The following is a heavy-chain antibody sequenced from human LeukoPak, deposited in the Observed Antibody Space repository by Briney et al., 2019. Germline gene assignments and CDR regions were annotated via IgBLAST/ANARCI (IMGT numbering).Heavy chain of an antibody. CDR1: GYTFTSYD. Sequence: ASVKVSCKASGYTFTSYDINWVRQATGQGLEWMGWISAYNGNTNYAQKLQGRVTMTTDTSTSTAYMELRSLRSDDTAVYYCARDGYKKNGNWFDPWGQGTLVTVSS. CDR2: ISAYNGNT. D-gene: IGHD5-24*01. CDR3: ARDGYKKNGNWFDP. V-gene: IGHV1-18*01. J-gene: IGHJ5*02.